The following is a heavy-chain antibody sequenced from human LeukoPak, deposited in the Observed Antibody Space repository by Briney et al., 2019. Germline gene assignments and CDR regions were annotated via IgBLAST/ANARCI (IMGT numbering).Heavy chain of an antibody. CDR1: GGSIFNYY. V-gene: IGHV4-59*08. CDR3: ARHPFATPFDS. Sequence: SETLSLTCTVSGGSIFNYYWSWIRQPPGKGLEWIGYIYHSGDTNHNPSLKSRVIISTDTSKNQFSLELRTVTAADTAVYYCARHPFATPFDSWGQGTLVTVSS. D-gene: IGHD2-15*01. J-gene: IGHJ4*02. CDR2: IYHSGDT.